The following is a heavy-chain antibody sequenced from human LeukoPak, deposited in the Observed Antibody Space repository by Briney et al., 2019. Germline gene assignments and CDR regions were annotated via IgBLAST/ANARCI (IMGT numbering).Heavy chain of an antibody. CDR2: IYYSGST. J-gene: IGHJ4*02. Sequence: PSETLSLTCTVSGGSISTYYWSWIRQPPGKGLEWIGYIYYSGSTNYNPSLKSRVTMSVDTSKNQFSLKLSSVTAADTAVYYCARDGPYDYVWGSYRYPRDYFDYWGQGTLVTVSS. CDR3: ARDGPYDYVWGSYRYPRDYFDY. D-gene: IGHD3-16*02. CDR1: GGSISTYY. V-gene: IGHV4-59*12.